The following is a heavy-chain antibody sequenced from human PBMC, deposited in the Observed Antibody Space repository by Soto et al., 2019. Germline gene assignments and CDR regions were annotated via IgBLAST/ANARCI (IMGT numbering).Heavy chain of an antibody. Sequence: EVQLLESGGGLVQPGGSLRLSCAASGFTFSSYAMSWVRQAPGKGLEWVSAISGSGGSTYYADSVKGRFTISRDNSKNTLYLQINSRRAEDTAVYYCAKAPSYCSGGSCYSIPQYYYYYYMDVWGKGTTVTVSS. CDR2: ISGSGGST. J-gene: IGHJ6*03. CDR3: AKAPSYCSGGSCYSIPQYYYYYYMDV. D-gene: IGHD2-15*01. V-gene: IGHV3-23*01. CDR1: GFTFSSYA.